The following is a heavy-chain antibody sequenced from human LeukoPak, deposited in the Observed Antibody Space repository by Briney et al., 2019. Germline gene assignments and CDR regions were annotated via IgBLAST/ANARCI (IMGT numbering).Heavy chain of an antibody. Sequence: GGSLRLSCAASGFTFSSYAMSWVRQAPGKGLEWVSGISASGGSTYYADSVKGRFTISRDNSKNTLSLQMNSLRAEDTAVYYCAKDVGYSGYDGDWFDPWGQGTLVTVSS. CDR3: AKDVGYSGYDGDWFDP. CDR1: GFTFSSYA. CDR2: ISASGGST. V-gene: IGHV3-23*01. J-gene: IGHJ5*02. D-gene: IGHD5-12*01.